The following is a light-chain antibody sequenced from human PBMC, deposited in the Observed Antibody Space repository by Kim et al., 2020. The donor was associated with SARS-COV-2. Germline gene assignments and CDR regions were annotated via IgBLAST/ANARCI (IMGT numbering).Light chain of an antibody. J-gene: IGKJ4*01. CDR3: QQHYIYPLT. V-gene: IGKV1-8*01. Sequence: ASTGNRVPITCPARHDISNSLAWYQQKPGKAPELLIYDAFTLQSGVSPRFSGSRSGTDFTLTISSLQSEDFATYYCQQHYIYPLTFGGGTKVDIK. CDR1: HDISNS. CDR2: DAF.